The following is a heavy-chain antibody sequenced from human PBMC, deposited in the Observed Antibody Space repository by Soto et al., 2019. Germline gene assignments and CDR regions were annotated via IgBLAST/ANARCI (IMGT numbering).Heavy chain of an antibody. Sequence: SETLSLTCTVSGGSIVNGDYYWSWIRQPPGKGLEWIGYIYYSGSTSYTPSLKSRVIISLDTSKNQFSLKLSSLTAADTAVYYCARDYYDSSGYNYFDPWGQGTLVTVSS. J-gene: IGHJ5*02. D-gene: IGHD3-22*01. V-gene: IGHV4-30-4*01. CDR2: IYYSGST. CDR3: ARDYYDSSGYNYFDP. CDR1: GGSIVNGDYY.